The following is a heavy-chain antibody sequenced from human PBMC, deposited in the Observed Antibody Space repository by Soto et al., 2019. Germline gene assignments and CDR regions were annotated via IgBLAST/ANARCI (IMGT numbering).Heavy chain of an antibody. V-gene: IGHV3-30-3*01. J-gene: IGHJ6*02. CDR2: ISYDGSNK. CDR3: ASTTPNKYSSSWYSYYYGMDV. Sequence: QVQLVESGGGVVQPGRSLRLSCAASGFTFSSYAMHWVRQAPGKGLEWVAVISYDGSNKYYADSVKGRFTISRDNSKNTLYLQMNSLRAEDTAVYYCASTTPNKYSSSWYSYYYGMDVWGQGTTVTVSS. D-gene: IGHD6-13*01. CDR1: GFTFSSYA.